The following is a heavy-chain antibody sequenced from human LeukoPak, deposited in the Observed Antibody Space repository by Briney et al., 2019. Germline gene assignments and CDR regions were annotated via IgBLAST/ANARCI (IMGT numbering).Heavy chain of an antibody. D-gene: IGHD1-26*01. CDR1: GGSISSYY. CDR2: IYTSGST. J-gene: IGHJ4*02. Sequence: SETLSLTCTVSGGSISSYYWSWLRQPAGKGLEWIGRIYTSGSTNYNPSLKSRVTMSVDTSKNQFSLKLSSVTAADTAVYYCARGGWELLLGYFDYWGQGTLVTVSS. CDR3: ARGGWELLLGYFDY. V-gene: IGHV4-4*07.